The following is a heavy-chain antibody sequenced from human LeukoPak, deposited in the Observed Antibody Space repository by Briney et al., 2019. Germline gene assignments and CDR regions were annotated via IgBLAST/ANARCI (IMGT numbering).Heavy chain of an antibody. CDR2: IYYSGSN. V-gene: IGHV4-59*01. J-gene: IGHJ4*02. D-gene: IGHD6-13*01. CDR1: GGSISSYY. Sequence: SETLSLTCTVSGGSISSYYWSWLRQPPGKGLEWIGYIYYSGSNNYNPSLKRRVTISVDTSKNQFSLKLSSVTAADTAVYYCARVDSSNWYEYRGYFDYWGQGTLVTVSS. CDR3: ARVDSSNWYEYRGYFDY.